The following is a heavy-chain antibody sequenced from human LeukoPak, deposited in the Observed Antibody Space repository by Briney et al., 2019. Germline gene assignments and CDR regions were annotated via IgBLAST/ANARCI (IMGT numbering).Heavy chain of an antibody. J-gene: IGHJ6*04. CDR1: GFTFSSYE. Sequence: VGSLRLSCAASGFTFSSYEMNWVRQAPGKGLEWVSYISSSGSTIYYADPVKGRFTISRDNAKNSLYLQMNSLRAEDTAVYYCAELGITMIGGVWGKGTTVTISS. D-gene: IGHD3-10*02. V-gene: IGHV3-48*03. CDR3: AELGITMIGGV. CDR2: ISSSGSTI.